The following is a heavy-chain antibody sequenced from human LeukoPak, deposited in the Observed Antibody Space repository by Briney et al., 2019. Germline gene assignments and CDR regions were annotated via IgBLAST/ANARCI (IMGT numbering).Heavy chain of an antibody. J-gene: IGHJ4*02. Sequence: GGSLRLSCAASGFIFSNYDMHWARQAPGKGLEWVASISYDGGHKYYTDSVKGRFIFSRDNSKNTLYLQMNSLKTEDTAVYYCARQEGYYFDSWGQGTLVIVSS. CDR1: GFIFSNYD. V-gene: IGHV3-30-3*01. CDR2: ISYDGGHK. CDR3: ARQEGYYFDS.